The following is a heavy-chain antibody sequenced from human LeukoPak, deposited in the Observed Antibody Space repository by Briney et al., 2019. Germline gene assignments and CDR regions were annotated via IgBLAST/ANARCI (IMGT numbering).Heavy chain of an antibody. Sequence: PSETLSLTCTVSGGSISSYYWSWIRQPPGKGLEWIGEINHSGSTNYNPSLKSRVTISVDTSKNQFSLKLSSVTAADTAVYYCARGQGRYFARFDPWGQGTLVTVSS. D-gene: IGHD3-9*01. CDR2: INHSGST. CDR3: ARGQGRYFARFDP. V-gene: IGHV4-34*01. CDR1: GGSISSYY. J-gene: IGHJ5*02.